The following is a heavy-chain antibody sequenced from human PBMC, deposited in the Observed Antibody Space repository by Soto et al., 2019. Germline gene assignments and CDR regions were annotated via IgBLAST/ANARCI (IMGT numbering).Heavy chain of an antibody. Sequence: QLQLQESGSGLVKPSQTLSLTCAVSGGSISSGGYSWSWIRQPPGKGLEWIGYIYQSGSTYYNPSLKSRATIPVDRSKNQFSLKLSSVPAADTAVYYCARGQVAAAQPWGQGTLVTVSS. CDR3: ARGQVAAAQP. J-gene: IGHJ5*02. CDR2: IYQSGST. V-gene: IGHV4-30-2*01. D-gene: IGHD2-15*01. CDR1: GGSISSGGYS.